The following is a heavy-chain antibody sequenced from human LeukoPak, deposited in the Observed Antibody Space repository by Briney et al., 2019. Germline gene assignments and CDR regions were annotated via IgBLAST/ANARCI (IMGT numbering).Heavy chain of an antibody. CDR2: ISSSSSTI. D-gene: IGHD6-19*01. J-gene: IGHJ4*02. V-gene: IGHV3-48*01. CDR3: APTPRYSSGWYNGY. Sequence: GGSLRHSCAASGFTFSSYSMNWVRQAPGKGLEWVSYISSSSSTIYYADSVKGRFTISRDNAKNSLYLQMNSLRAEDTAVYYCAPTPRYSSGWYNGYWGQGTLVTVSS. CDR1: GFTFSSYS.